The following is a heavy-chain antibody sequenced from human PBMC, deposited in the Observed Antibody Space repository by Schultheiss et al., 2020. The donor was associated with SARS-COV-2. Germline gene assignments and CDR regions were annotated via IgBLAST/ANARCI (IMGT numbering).Heavy chain of an antibody. CDR2: IYWDDDK. CDR1: GGSMSGDGYS. CDR3: ARIRGATVDI. Sequence: QTLSLTCAVYGGSMSGDGYSWTWIRQPPGKALEWLALIYWDDDKYYSTSLKTRLTISKDTSKNQVVLTMTNMDPVDTATYYCARIRGATVDIWGQGTMVTVSS. V-gene: IGHV2-70*01. J-gene: IGHJ3*02.